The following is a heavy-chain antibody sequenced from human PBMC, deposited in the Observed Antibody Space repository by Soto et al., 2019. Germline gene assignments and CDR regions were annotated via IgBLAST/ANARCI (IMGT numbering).Heavy chain of an antibody. CDR2: ISAYNGNT. J-gene: IGHJ5*02. D-gene: IGHD6-13*01. V-gene: IGHV1-18*01. CDR3: ARDAPRYSSSWYKDWFDP. CDR1: VYTFTSYG. Sequence: ASGKVSCKASVYTFTSYGISWVRQAPGQGLEWMGWISAYNGNTNYAQKLQGRVTMTTDTSTSTAYMELRSLRSDDTAVYYCARDAPRYSSSWYKDWFDPWGQGTLVTVSS.